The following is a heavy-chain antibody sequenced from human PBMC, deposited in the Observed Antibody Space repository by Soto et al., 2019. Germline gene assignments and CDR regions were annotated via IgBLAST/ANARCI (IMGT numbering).Heavy chain of an antibody. J-gene: IGHJ6*02. Sequence: PGGSLRLSCAASGFTFSSYAMSWVRQAPGKGLEWVSAISGSGGSTYYADSVKGRFTISRDNSKNTLYLQMNSLRAEDTAVYYCAKDVRSGQQRRPFYYYGMAVWGQVTTVTVSS. CDR1: GFTFSSYA. CDR2: ISGSGGST. V-gene: IGHV3-23*01. CDR3: AKDVRSGQQRRPFYYYGMAV. D-gene: IGHD6-13*01.